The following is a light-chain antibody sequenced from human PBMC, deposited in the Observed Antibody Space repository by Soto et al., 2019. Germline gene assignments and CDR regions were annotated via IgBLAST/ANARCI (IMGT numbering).Light chain of an antibody. CDR1: QSVSNSY. CDR2: GAS. CDR3: QQYVRAPWT. V-gene: IGKV3-20*01. J-gene: IGKJ1*01. Sequence: EIVLTQSPGTLSLSPGERATLSCRASQSVSNSYLAWYQQKPGQAPRLLMYGASNRATGIPDRFSGSGSETDFTLTISRLEPEDFAVYYCQQYVRAPWTFGQGTKVEIK.